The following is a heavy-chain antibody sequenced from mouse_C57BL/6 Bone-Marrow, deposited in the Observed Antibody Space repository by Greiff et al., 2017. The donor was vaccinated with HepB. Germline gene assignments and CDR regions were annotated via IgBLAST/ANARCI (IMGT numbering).Heavy chain of an antibody. D-gene: IGHD2-4*01. CDR3: TTLYDYAAWFAY. J-gene: IGHJ3*01. CDR2: IDPENGDT. Sequence: VQLQQSGAELVRPGASVKLSCTASGFNIKDDYMHWVKQRPEQGLEWIGWIDPENGDTEYASKFQGTATITADTSSNTAYLQLSSLTSEDTAVYYCTTLYDYAAWFAYWGQGTLVTVSA. V-gene: IGHV14-4*01. CDR1: GFNIKDDY.